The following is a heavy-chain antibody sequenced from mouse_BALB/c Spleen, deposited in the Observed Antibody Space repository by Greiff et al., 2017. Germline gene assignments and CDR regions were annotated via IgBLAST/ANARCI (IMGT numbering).Heavy chain of an antibody. CDR3: ARSVTTVVDFDY. Sequence: EVKLLESGPGLVKPSQSLSLTCSVTGYSITSGYYWNWIRQFPGNKLEWMGYISYDGSNNYNPSLKNRISITRDTSKNQFFLKLNSVTTEDTATYYCARSVTTVVDFDYWGQGTTLTVSS. J-gene: IGHJ2*01. V-gene: IGHV3-6*02. CDR2: ISYDGSN. CDR1: GYSITSGYY. D-gene: IGHD1-1*01.